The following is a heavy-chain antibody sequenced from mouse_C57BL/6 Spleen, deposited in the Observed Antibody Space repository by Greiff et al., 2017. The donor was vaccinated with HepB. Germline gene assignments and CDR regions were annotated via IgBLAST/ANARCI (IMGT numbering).Heavy chain of an antibody. J-gene: IGHJ1*03. D-gene: IGHD1-1*01. CDR1: GFTFSDYG. CDR3: ARLGSKGGYFDV. Sequence: DVMLVESGGGLVQPGGSLKLSCAASGFTFSDYGMAWVRQAPRKGPEWVAFISNLAYSIYYADTVTGRFTISRENAKNTLYLEMSSLRSEDTAMYYCARLGSKGGYFDVWGTGTTVTVSS. CDR2: ISNLAYSI. V-gene: IGHV5-15*01.